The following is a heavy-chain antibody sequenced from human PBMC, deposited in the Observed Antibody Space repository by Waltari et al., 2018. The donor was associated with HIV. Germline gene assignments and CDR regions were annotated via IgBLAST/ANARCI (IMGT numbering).Heavy chain of an antibody. J-gene: IGHJ4*01. CDR3: ARGSIQFDY. Sequence: QVQLRQWGAGLLELPETLSLTCAVYGVHFNPHFYNWARESPGGGLEWIEEINHEETSKYNPSLNSRVTRSVDTSKRQISLKLTSVTAADTAIYYCARGSIQFDYWGHGTVVTVSS. CDR2: INHEETS. D-gene: IGHD5-18*01. V-gene: IGHV4-34*01. CDR1: GVHFNPHF.